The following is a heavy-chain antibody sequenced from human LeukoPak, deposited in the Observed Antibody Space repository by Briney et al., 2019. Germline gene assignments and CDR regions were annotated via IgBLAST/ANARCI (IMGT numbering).Heavy chain of an antibody. J-gene: IGHJ5*02. CDR3: ARDQSGIRFDP. V-gene: IGHV3-21*01. D-gene: IGHD3-10*01. Sequence: GGSQRLSCAASGFTFSSYSMYWVRQAPGKGLEWVSSISSSSSYIYYADSVKGRFTISRDNAKNSLYLQMNSLRAEDTAVYYCARDQSGIRFDPWGQGTLVTVSS. CDR2: ISSSSSYI. CDR1: GFTFSSYS.